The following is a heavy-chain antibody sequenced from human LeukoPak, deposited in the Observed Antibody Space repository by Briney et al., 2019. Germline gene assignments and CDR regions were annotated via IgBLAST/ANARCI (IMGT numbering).Heavy chain of an antibody. V-gene: IGHV1-46*01. CDR1: GYRFTSYF. J-gene: IGHJ5*02. CDR3: ARALPHRRLMDTTMEQHWFDP. Sequence: AGESLKISCKGSGYRFTSYFMHWVRQAPGQGLEWMGLINPSGGSTRYAQKFQGRVTMTRDMSTSTVYMELSSLRSEDTAVYYCARALPHRRLMDTTMEQHWFDPWGQGTLVTVSS. CDR2: INPSGGST. D-gene: IGHD5-18*01.